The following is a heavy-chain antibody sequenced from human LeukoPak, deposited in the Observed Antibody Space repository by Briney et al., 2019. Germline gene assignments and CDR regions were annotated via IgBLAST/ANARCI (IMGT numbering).Heavy chain of an antibody. CDR2: ISSSGSTI. D-gene: IGHD3-10*01. CDR3: ARETFMVRGTIDY. Sequence: GGSLRLSCAASGSTFSSYEMNWVRQAPGKGLEWVSYISSSGSTIYYADSVKGRFTISRDNAKNSLYLQMNSLRAEDTAVYYCARETFMVRGTIDYWGQGTLVTVSS. V-gene: IGHV3-48*03. J-gene: IGHJ4*02. CDR1: GSTFSSYE.